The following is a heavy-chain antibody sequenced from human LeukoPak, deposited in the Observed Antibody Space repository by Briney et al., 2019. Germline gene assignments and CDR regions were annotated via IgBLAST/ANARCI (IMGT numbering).Heavy chain of an antibody. D-gene: IGHD3-10*01. Sequence: SETLSLTCTVSGGSISSGDYYWSWIRQPPGKGLEWIGYIYYSGSTYYNPSLKSRVTISVDTSKNQFSLKLSSVTAADTAVYYCARNNVLLWFGELLGGWFDPWGQGTLVTVSS. V-gene: IGHV4-30-4*02. CDR1: GGSISSGDYY. J-gene: IGHJ5*02. CDR3: ARNNVLLWFGELLGGWFDP. CDR2: IYYSGST.